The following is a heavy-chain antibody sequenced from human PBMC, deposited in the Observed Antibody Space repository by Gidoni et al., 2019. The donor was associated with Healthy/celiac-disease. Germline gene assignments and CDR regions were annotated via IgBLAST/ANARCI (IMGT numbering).Heavy chain of an antibody. D-gene: IGHD3-3*01. CDR3: AKVRASPTIFGVVMNFDY. CDR1: GFTFSSYA. J-gene: IGHJ4*02. V-gene: IGHV3-23*04. Sequence: EVQLVESGGGLVQPGGSLRLSCAASGFTFSSYARGWVRQAPGKGLEWVSAISGSGGSTYYADSVKGRFTISRDNSKNTLYLQMNSLRAEDTAVYYCAKVRASPTIFGVVMNFDYWGQGTLVTVSS. CDR2: ISGSGGST.